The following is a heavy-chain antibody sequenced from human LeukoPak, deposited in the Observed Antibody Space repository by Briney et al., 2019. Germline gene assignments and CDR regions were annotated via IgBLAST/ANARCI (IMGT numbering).Heavy chain of an antibody. CDR1: GFTFSAYA. CDR2: IRGGGGSA. J-gene: IGHJ3*02. D-gene: IGHD4-17*01. Sequence: GGSLRLSCTASGFTFSAYAMMWVRQAPGKGPEWVSAIRGGGGSAFYADSVKGRFTISRDNSKYTLFLQMNSLSAEDTAVYYCARDPNGDYIGAFDMWGPGTMVNVSS. CDR3: ARDPNGDYIGAFDM. V-gene: IGHV3-23*01.